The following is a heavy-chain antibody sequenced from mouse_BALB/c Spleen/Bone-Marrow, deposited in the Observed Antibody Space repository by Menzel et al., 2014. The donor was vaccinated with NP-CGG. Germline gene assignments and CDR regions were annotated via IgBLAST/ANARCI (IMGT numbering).Heavy chain of an antibody. CDR2: IWGDGST. D-gene: IGHD1-1*01. Sequence: VQGVESGPGLVAPSQSLSITCTVSGFSLTGYGVNWVRQPPGKGLEWLGMIWGDGSTDYNSALKSRPSISKDNSKSQVFLKMHSLQSDDTARYYCARRGDYGAWFAYWGQGTLVTVSA. CDR3: ARRGDYGAWFAY. CDR1: GFSLTGYG. J-gene: IGHJ3*01. V-gene: IGHV2-6-7*01.